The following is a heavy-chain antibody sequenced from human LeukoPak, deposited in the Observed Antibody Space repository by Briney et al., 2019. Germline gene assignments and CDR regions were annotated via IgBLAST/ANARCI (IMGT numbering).Heavy chain of an antibody. J-gene: IGHJ4*02. Sequence: SETLSLTCVVSGASVSSSHWNWIRQLPGKGLEWIACLSYTGKTDYNPSLTGRATISFGTSGNQVSLTLTSVTAADTAIYYRSEGYFEPLDDWGKGILVTVAS. D-gene: IGHD2/OR15-2a*01. CDR1: GASVSSSH. CDR2: LSYTGKT. CDR3: SEGYFEPLDD. V-gene: IGHV4-59*02.